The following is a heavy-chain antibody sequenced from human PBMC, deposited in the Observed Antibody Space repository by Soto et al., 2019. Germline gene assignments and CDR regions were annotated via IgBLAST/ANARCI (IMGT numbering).Heavy chain of an antibody. Sequence: ASVKVSCKASGGTFSSYAISWVRQAPGQGLEWMGGIIPIFGTANYAQKLQGRVTMTTDTSTSTAYMELRSLRSDDTAVYYCARERDYYGSGSSLDAFDIWGQGTMVTVSS. D-gene: IGHD3-10*01. CDR2: IIPIFGTA. CDR3: ARERDYYGSGSSLDAFDI. CDR1: GGTFSSYA. V-gene: IGHV1-69*05. J-gene: IGHJ3*02.